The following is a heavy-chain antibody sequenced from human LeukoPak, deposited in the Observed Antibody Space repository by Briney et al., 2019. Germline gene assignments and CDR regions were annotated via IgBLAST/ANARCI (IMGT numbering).Heavy chain of an antibody. D-gene: IGHD2-2*02. CDR3: ARGFSDNTQPFDP. J-gene: IGHJ5*02. Sequence: GGSLRLSCAASGFTFSSYAMSWVRQAPGKGLEWVSAISGSGGSTYYADSVKGRFTISRDNSNNILYLQMNSLRAEDTAVYYCARGFSDNTQPFDPWGQGTLVTVSS. CDR1: GFTFSSYA. V-gene: IGHV3-23*01. CDR2: ISGSGGST.